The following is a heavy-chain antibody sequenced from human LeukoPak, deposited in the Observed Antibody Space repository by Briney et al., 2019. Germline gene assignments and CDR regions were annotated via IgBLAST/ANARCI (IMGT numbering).Heavy chain of an antibody. Sequence: GESLKISCKGSGYSFTSYWIGWVRQMPGKGLEWMGIIYPGDSDTRYSPSFQGQVTISADKSISTAYLQWSSLKASDTAMYYCARRAPYYYDSSGYCHVNWFDPWGQGTLVTVSS. D-gene: IGHD3-22*01. CDR2: IYPGDSDT. CDR1: GYSFTSYW. CDR3: ARRAPYYYDSSGYCHVNWFDP. J-gene: IGHJ5*02. V-gene: IGHV5-51*01.